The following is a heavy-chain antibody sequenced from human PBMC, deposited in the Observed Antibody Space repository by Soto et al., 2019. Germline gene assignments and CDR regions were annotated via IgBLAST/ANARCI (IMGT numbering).Heavy chain of an antibody. D-gene: IGHD3-10*01. CDR2: INHSGST. J-gene: IGHJ4*02. CDR3: ARPSYGSGSPLSY. CDR1: DGSFSGYY. V-gene: IGHV4-34*01. Sequence: SETLSLTCAVYDGSFSGYYWRWIRQPPGKGLEWIGEINHSGSTNYNPSLKSRVTISVDTSKNQFSLELSSVTAADTAVYYCARPSYGSGSPLSYWGQGTMVTVSS.